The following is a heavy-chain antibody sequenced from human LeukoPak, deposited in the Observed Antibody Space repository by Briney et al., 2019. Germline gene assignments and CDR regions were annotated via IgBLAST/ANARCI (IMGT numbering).Heavy chain of an antibody. CDR2: IYYSGAS. Sequence: SQTLSLTCTVSGGSTNSEDYYWTWIRQPPGKGLEWIGYIYYSGASYYNPSLESRLSISLVTSRNQFSLKLSSVTATDSAMYYCGRVGDVLRFFDTIWGQGTMIAVSS. V-gene: IGHV4-30-4*01. D-gene: IGHD3-9*01. CDR3: GRVGDVLRFFDTI. CDR1: GGSTNSEDYY. J-gene: IGHJ3*02.